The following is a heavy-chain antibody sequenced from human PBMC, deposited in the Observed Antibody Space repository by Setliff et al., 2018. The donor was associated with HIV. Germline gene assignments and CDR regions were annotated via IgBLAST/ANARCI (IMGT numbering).Heavy chain of an antibody. V-gene: IGHV1-24*01. Sequence: ASVKVSCKVSGYTLSELSILWVRQAPGKGLEWMGGLEPEDNEILYAQKFQGRVTLTADTSSDTAYMELRSLESEDTGMYYCATGESRVYSYGPRNYWGQGTQVTVSS. CDR1: GYTLSELS. CDR2: LEPEDNEI. D-gene: IGHD3-10*01. CDR3: ATGESRVYSYGPRNY. J-gene: IGHJ4*02.